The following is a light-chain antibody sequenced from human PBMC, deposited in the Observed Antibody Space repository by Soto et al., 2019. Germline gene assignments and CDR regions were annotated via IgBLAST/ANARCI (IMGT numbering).Light chain of an antibody. J-gene: IGLJ3*02. CDR1: SSNIGRNT. Sequence: QSVLTQPPSASGTPGQRVTISCSGSSSNIGRNTVKWYRQLPGTAPKLLIGRSDQRPSGVPDRFSGSQSGTSASLAISGLQSEDEADYICAAWDDSLNAWAFGGGTKLTV. V-gene: IGLV1-44*01. CDR3: AAWDDSLNAWA. CDR2: RSD.